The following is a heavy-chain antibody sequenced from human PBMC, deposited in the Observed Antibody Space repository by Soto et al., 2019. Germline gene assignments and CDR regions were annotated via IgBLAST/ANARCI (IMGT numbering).Heavy chain of an antibody. CDR3: ARSLAVAGTRGYFDY. Sequence: GGSLRLSCAASGFTFSSYAMNWVRQAPGKGLEWVSAISGSGGSTYYADSVRGRFTISRDNSKNTLYLQVNSLRAEDTAVYYCARSLAVAGTRGYFDYWGQGTLVTVSS. D-gene: IGHD6-19*01. CDR1: GFTFSSYA. CDR2: ISGSGGST. V-gene: IGHV3-23*01. J-gene: IGHJ4*02.